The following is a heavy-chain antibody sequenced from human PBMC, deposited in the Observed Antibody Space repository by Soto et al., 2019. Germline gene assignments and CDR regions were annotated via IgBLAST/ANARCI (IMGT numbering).Heavy chain of an antibody. V-gene: IGHV3-30*02. CDR3: TIVQVAGSALDH. D-gene: IGHD2-8*02. J-gene: IGHJ4*02. Sequence: TGGSLRLSCVGSGFIFSNNGMHWVRQTPGKRLEWVAFMSYDGSDTFYADSVKGRFTISRDNSKNTLFLHMSNLRAEDTAMYYCTIVQVAGSALDHWGQGTLVTVSS. CDR1: GFIFSNNG. CDR2: MSYDGSDT.